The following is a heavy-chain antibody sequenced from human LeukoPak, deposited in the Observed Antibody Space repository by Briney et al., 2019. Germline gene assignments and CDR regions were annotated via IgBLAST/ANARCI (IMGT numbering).Heavy chain of an antibody. CDR1: GGTFSSYA. V-gene: IGHV1-69*13. CDR2: IIPIFGTA. D-gene: IGHD3-16*02. CDR3: ARVGMFGGVIPYYFDY. Sequence: VASVKVSCKASGGTFSSYAISWVRQAPGQGLEWMGGIIPIFGTANYAQKFQGRVTITADESTSTAYMELSSLRSEDTAVYYCARVGMFGGVIPYYFDYWGQGTLVTVSS. J-gene: IGHJ4*02.